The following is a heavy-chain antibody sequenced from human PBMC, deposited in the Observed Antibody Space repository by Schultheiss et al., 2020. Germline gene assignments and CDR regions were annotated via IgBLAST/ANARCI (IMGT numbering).Heavy chain of an antibody. V-gene: IGHV1-18*04. CDR1: GYTFTGYY. D-gene: IGHD5-24*01. CDR2: ISAYNGNT. Sequence: ASVKVSCKASGYTFTGYYMHWVRQAPGQGLEWMGWISAYNGNTNYAQKLQGRVTMTTDTSTSTAYMELRSLRSDDTAVYYCARTKEIPSPYYFDYWGQGTLVTVSS. J-gene: IGHJ4*02. CDR3: ARTKEIPSPYYFDY.